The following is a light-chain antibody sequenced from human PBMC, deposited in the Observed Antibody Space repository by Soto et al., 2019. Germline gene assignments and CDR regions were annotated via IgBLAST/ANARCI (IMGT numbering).Light chain of an antibody. CDR1: QTVSGSH. V-gene: IGKV3-20*01. J-gene: IGKJ2*01. CDR3: QQYGGAPPEYP. Sequence: IVLTQSPGTLSLSPGERATLSCRASQTVSGSHLAWYQQKPGQAPRLIIYGASTRPTGIPDRFSGSGSGTDFTLTITRLEPEDFAVYYCQQYGGAPPEYPFGQGTKLGIK. CDR2: GAS.